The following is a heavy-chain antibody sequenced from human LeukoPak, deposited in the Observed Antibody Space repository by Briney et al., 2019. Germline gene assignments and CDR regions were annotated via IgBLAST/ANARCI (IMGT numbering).Heavy chain of an antibody. Sequence: SETLSLTCTVSGGSISSYYWSWIRQPPGKGLEWIGYIYYSGSTNYNPSLKSRVTISVDTSKNQFSLKLNSVTAADTAVYYCAGGGDSGGYYYPMVDYWGQGTLVTVSS. CDR3: AGGGDSGGYYYPMVDY. J-gene: IGHJ4*02. D-gene: IGHD3-22*01. CDR1: GGSISSYY. CDR2: IYYSGST. V-gene: IGHV4-59*01.